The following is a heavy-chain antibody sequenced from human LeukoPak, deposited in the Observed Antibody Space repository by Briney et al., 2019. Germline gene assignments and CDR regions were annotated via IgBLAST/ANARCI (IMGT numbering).Heavy chain of an antibody. CDR1: GYTFTSYG. CDR2: ISAYNGNT. CDR3: ASPGAAAGRDAFDI. D-gene: IGHD6-13*01. J-gene: IGHJ3*02. V-gene: IGHV1-18*01. Sequence: ASVKVSCKASGYTFTSYGISWVRQAPGQGLEWMGWISAYNGNTNYAQKLQGRVTMTTDTSTDTAYMELSSLRSEDTAVYYCASPGAAAGRDAFDIWGQGTMVTVSS.